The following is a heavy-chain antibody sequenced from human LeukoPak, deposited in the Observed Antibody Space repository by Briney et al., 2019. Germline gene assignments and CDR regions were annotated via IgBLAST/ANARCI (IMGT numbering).Heavy chain of an antibody. CDR3: ASTLRFLPYRRFDY. CDR1: GGSIISSNYY. V-gene: IGHV4-39*01. CDR2: IYQSGSGSS. Sequence: SETLSLTCSVSGGSIISSNYYWGWIRQPPGKGLEWIGSIYQSGSGSSYYDPSLKGRVTISGDTSKNQFFLRLSSVTAADTAVYYCASTLRFLPYRRFDYWGQGTLVTVPS. J-gene: IGHJ4*02. D-gene: IGHD3-3*01.